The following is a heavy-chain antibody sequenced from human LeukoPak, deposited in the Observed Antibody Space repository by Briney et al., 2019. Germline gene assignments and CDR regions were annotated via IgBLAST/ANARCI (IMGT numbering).Heavy chain of an antibody. Sequence: PSETLSLTCTVSGYSISSGYYWGWIRQPPGKGLEWIGSIYHSGSTYYNPSLKSRVTISVDTSKNQFSLKLSSVTAADTAVYYCARGDIGSGYYGYWGQGTLVTVSS. D-gene: IGHD3-22*01. CDR3: ARGDIGSGYYGY. CDR2: IYHSGST. V-gene: IGHV4-38-2*02. J-gene: IGHJ4*02. CDR1: GYSISSGYY.